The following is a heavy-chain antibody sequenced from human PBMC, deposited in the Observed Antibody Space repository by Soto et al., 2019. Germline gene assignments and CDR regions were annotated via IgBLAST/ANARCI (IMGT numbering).Heavy chain of an antibody. Sequence: GGSLRLSCAASGFTFSSYWMHWVRQAPGKGLVWVSRINSDGSSTSYADSVKGRFTISRDNAKNTLYLQMNSLRAEDTAVYYCAREGTTYYYDRDAFDIWGQGTMVTVSS. CDR2: INSDGSST. D-gene: IGHD3-22*01. V-gene: IGHV3-74*01. CDR1: GFTFSSYW. J-gene: IGHJ3*02. CDR3: AREGTTYYYDRDAFDI.